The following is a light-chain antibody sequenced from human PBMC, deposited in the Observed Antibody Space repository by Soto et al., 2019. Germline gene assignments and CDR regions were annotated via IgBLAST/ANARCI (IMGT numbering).Light chain of an antibody. J-gene: IGLJ2*01. Sequence: QSALTQPASVSGSPGQSITISCTGFSSDVGGYNYVSWYQQHPGKAPKLMIYDVSNRPSGVSNRFSGSKSGNTASLTTSGLHAEDQADYYCSSYTSSSTLYVVFGGGTKLTVL. CDR2: DVS. CDR3: SSYTSSSTLYVV. CDR1: SSDVGGYNY. V-gene: IGLV2-14*01.